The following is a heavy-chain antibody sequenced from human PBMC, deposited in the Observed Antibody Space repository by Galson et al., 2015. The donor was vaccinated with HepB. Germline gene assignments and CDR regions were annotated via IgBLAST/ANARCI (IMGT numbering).Heavy chain of an antibody. CDR3: AREGLGAGWELLHYFDY. V-gene: IGHV3-30-3*01. J-gene: IGHJ4*02. Sequence: SLRLSCAASGSPFSSSAIHWIRQAPGKVLEWVAVISYDGSNKNYADSVPVRITLSRGNSKNTLYLQMNSLRAEDTAVYYCAREGLGAGWELLHYFDYWGQGTLVTVSA. CDR1: GSPFSSSA. D-gene: IGHD1-26*01. CDR2: ISYDGSNK.